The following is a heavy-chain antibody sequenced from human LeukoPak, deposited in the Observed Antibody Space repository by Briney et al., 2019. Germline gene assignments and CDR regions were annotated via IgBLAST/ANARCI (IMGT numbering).Heavy chain of an antibody. CDR2: MNPNSGNT. Sequence: ASVKVSCKASGYTFTSYDINWVRQATGQGLEWMGWMNPNSGNTGYAQEFQGRVTMTRNTSISTAYMELSSLRSEDTAVYYCARVVVVPAAKARLSNWFDPWGQGTLVTVSS. CDR3: ARVVVVPAAKARLSNWFDP. J-gene: IGHJ5*02. D-gene: IGHD2-2*01. V-gene: IGHV1-8*01. CDR1: GYTFTSYD.